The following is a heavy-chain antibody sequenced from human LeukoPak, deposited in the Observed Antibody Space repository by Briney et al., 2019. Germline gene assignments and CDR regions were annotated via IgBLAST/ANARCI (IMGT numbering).Heavy chain of an antibody. D-gene: IGHD4-23*01. CDR3: ARVYRSTTVVTVDY. J-gene: IGHJ4*02. Sequence: GGSLRLSCAASGFLFSSYEMNWVRQAPGKGLEWVSYISSSGSTRYYADSVKGRFTISRDNAKNSLYLQMNSLRVEDTAVYYCARVYRSTTVVTVDYWGQGTLVTVSS. CDR1: GFLFSSYE. CDR2: ISSSGSTR. V-gene: IGHV3-48*03.